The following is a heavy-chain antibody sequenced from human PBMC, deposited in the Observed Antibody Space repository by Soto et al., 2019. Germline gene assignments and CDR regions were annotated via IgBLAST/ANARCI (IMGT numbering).Heavy chain of an antibody. D-gene: IGHD3-22*01. CDR3: ARAPMVLTRFYFDS. Sequence: SETLSLTCTVSDGSISNFYWSWIRQPPGKGLEWIGYISSSGNTNYNPSLKSRVSISVDTSKNQFSLNLTSVTAADTGVYYCARAPMVLTRFYFDSWGQGTPVTVSS. CDR1: DGSISNFY. CDR2: ISSSGNT. J-gene: IGHJ4*02. V-gene: IGHV4-59*01.